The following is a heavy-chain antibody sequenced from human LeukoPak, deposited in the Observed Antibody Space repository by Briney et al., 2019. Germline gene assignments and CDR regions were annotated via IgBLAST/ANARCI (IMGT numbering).Heavy chain of an antibody. J-gene: IGHJ3*01. Sequence: GGSLRLSCATSGFIFSRYWMSWVRQAPGKGLEWVANINQDESERNYVDSVKGRFTISRDSAKNSLDLQMNSLRAEDTAVYYCARYGNGEWLAHYAFDVWGQGTMVTVAS. CDR1: GFIFSRYW. V-gene: IGHV3-7*01. CDR3: ARYGNGEWLAHYAFDV. CDR2: INQDESER. D-gene: IGHD6-19*01.